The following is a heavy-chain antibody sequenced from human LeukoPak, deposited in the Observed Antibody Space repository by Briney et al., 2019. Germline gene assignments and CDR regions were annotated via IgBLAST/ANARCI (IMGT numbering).Heavy chain of an antibody. J-gene: IGHJ4*02. D-gene: IGHD3-10*01. V-gene: IGHV3-30*03. CDR2: ISYDGSNK. Sequence: GRSLRLSCAASGFTFSSYGMHWVRQAPGKGLEWVAVISYDGSNKYYADSVKGRFTISRDNSKNTLYLQMNSLRAEDTAIYYCARGFDPNYVFDYWGQGTLVTVSS. CDR1: GFTFSSYG. CDR3: ARGFDPNYVFDY.